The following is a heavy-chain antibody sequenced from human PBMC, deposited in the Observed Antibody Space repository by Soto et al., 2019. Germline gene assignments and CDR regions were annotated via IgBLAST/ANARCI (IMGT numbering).Heavy chain of an antibody. D-gene: IGHD3-3*01. V-gene: IGHV3-33*01. CDR1: GFTFSSYG. CDR3: ARDDGIKNYDFWGGPGPFYGCDY. CDR2: IWYDGSNK. Sequence: QVQLVESGGGVVQPGRSLRLSCAASGFTFSSYGMHWVRQAPGKGLEWVAVIWYDGSNKYYADSVKGRFTISRDNSKNTLYLQMNSLRAEDTAVYYCARDDGIKNYDFWGGPGPFYGCDYWGQGTLVTVSS. J-gene: IGHJ4*02.